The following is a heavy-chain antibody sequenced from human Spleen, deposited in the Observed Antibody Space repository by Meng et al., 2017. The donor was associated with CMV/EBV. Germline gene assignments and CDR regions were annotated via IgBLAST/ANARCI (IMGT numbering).Heavy chain of an antibody. V-gene: IGHV3-33*01. Sequence: GGSLRLSCAASGFTFSSYGMHWVRQAPGKGLEWVAVIWYDGSNKYYADSVKGRFTISRDNGRNLLFLQMNSLRAEDTGVYYCARSGTTVTFFDHWGPGIPVTVSS. J-gene: IGHJ4*02. CDR3: ARSGTTVTFFDH. CDR2: IWYDGSNK. D-gene: IGHD4-17*01. CDR1: GFTFSSYG.